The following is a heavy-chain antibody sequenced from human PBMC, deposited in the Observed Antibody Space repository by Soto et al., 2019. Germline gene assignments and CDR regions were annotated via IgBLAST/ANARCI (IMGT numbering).Heavy chain of an antibody. CDR3: AKKSVAGSWFDP. D-gene: IGHD2-15*01. J-gene: IGHJ5*02. CDR2: ISYDGSNK. V-gene: IGHV3-30*18. CDR1: GFTFSSYG. Sequence: GGSLRLSCAASGFTFSSYGMHWVRQAPGKGLEWVAVISYDGSNKYYADSVKGRFTISRDNSKNTLYLQMNSLRAEDTVVYYCAKKSVAGSWFDPWGQGTLVTVSS.